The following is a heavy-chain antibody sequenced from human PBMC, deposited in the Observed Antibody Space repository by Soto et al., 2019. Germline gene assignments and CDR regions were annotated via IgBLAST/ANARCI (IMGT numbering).Heavy chain of an antibody. CDR3: ARGSGLTYFDY. CDR1: GYTFTSYA. D-gene: IGHD3-10*01. V-gene: IGHV1-3*01. Sequence: ASVKVSCKASGYTFTSYAMHWVRQAPGQRLEWMGWINAGNGNTKYSQKFQGRVTITRDTSASTAYMELSSLSSEDTAVYYCARGSGLTYFDYWGQGTLVTVSS. CDR2: INAGNGNT. J-gene: IGHJ4*02.